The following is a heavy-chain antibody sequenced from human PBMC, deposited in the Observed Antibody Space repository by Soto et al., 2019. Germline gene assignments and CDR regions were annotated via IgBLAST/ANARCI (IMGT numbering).Heavy chain of an antibody. CDR2: MQPSTGRT. Sequence: QVQLVQSGAEVREPGASVKVSCKASGYSFTSLDINCVRQTAGQGLEWMGWMQPSTGRTGYAQKFQGRVTMTRDTSINTAYMELTTLTSDDTAVYYWARGVSAGVDYWGQGTLVTVSS. CDR1: GYSFTSLD. CDR3: ARGVSAGVDY. J-gene: IGHJ4*02. D-gene: IGHD1-26*01. V-gene: IGHV1-8*01.